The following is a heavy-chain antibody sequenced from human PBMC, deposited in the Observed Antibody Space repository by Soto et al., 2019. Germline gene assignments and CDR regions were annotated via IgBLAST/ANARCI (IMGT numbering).Heavy chain of an antibody. CDR2: IYYSGST. CDR3: ARMWKDGYFDY. Sequence: ASETLSLTCTVSGGSISSGDYYWSWIRQPPGKGLEWIGYIYYSGSTYYNPSLKSRVTISVDTSKNQFSLKLSSVTAADTAVYYCARMWKDGYFDYWGQGTLVTVSS. D-gene: IGHD1-1*01. J-gene: IGHJ4*02. CDR1: GGSISSGDYY. V-gene: IGHV4-30-4*01.